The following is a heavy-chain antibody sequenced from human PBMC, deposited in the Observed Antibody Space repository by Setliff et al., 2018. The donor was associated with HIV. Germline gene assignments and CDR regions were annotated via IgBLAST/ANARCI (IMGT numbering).Heavy chain of an antibody. Sequence: GGSLRLSCAASGFTFSSYSMNWVRQAPGKGLEWVSSISSSSSYIYCADSVKGRFTISRDNAKNSLYLQMNSLRAEDTAVYYCARGTVGATFLHNDYWGQGTLVTVSS. CDR3: ARGTVGATFLHNDY. J-gene: IGHJ4*02. D-gene: IGHD1-26*01. CDR2: ISSSSSYI. V-gene: IGHV3-21*01. CDR1: GFTFSSYS.